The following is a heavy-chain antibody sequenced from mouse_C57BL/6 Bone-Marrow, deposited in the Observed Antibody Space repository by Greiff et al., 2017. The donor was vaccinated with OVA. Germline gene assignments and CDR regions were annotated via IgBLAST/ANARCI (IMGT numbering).Heavy chain of an antibody. J-gene: IGHJ3*01. CDR3: ARRTMVTTDWFAY. V-gene: IGHV1-19*01. D-gene: IGHD2-2*01. CDR2: INPYNGGT. CDR1: GYTFTDYY. Sequence: VQLKESGPVLVKPGASVKMSCKASGYTFTDYYMNWVKQSHGKSLEWIGVINPYNGGTSYNQKFKGKATLTVDKSSSTAYMELNSLTSEDSAVYYCARRTMVTTDWFAYWGQGTLVTVSA.